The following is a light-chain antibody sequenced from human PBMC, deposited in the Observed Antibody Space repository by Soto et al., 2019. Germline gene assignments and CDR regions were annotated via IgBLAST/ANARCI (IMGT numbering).Light chain of an antibody. V-gene: IGKV1-12*01. CDR3: QQTNSFPLT. CDR1: QGISTC. Sequence: DIHMTQSLSSVSSSVGDRVSITCRASQGISTCLVWYHQKPGKAPKLLIYAASSLQSGVPSRFSGSGSGTDFTLTISSLQPEDFATYYCQQTNSFPLTFGGGTKVDIK. CDR2: AAS. J-gene: IGKJ4*01.